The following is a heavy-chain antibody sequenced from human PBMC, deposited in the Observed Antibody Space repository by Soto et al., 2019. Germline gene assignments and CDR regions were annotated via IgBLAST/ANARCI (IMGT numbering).Heavy chain of an antibody. CDR1: GDSVSSNCAA. CDR2: TYYRSKWYN. Sequence: SQSLSLTCAISGDSVSSNCAACNWIRQSPSRGLEWLGRTYYRSKWYNDYAVSVKSRITINPDTSKNQFSLQLNSVTPEDTAVYYCARGPDILRYFDWSPAPFDPWGQGTLVTVSS. J-gene: IGHJ5*02. V-gene: IGHV6-1*01. CDR3: ARGPDILRYFDWSPAPFDP. D-gene: IGHD3-9*01.